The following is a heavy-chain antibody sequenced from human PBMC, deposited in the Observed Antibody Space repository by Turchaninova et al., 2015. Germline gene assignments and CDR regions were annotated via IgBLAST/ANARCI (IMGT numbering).Heavy chain of an antibody. Sequence: QLQLQESGPGLVKPSDTLSLTCTVSGDSITSSGYYWAWVRQTPGKWLEWIGSVYHSGSSYYTPPLQSRVTVSVDTSKSQFSLKLVSVTAADTALYYCARFAVSYYFESWGQGTLVTVSS. J-gene: IGHJ4*02. CDR3: ARFAVSYYFES. V-gene: IGHV4-39*01. CDR2: VYHSGSS. CDR1: GDSITSSGYY.